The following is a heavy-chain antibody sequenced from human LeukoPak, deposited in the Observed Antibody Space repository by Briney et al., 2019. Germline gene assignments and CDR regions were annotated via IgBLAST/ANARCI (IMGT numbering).Heavy chain of an antibody. Sequence: SETLSLTCTVSGGSISSSSYYWGWIRQPPGKGLEWIGSIYHSGSTYYNPSLKSRVTISVDTSKNQFSLKLSSVTAADTAVYYCARDKAAADRSLDYWGQGTLVTISS. CDR1: GGSISSSSYY. J-gene: IGHJ4*02. D-gene: IGHD6-13*01. CDR3: ARDKAAADRSLDY. CDR2: IYHSGST. V-gene: IGHV4-39*07.